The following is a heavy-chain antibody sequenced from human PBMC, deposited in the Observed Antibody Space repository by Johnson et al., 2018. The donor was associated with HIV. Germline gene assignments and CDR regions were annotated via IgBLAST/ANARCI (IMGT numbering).Heavy chain of an antibody. J-gene: IGHJ3*01. CDR1: GFTFSSYA. Sequence: QVQLVESGGVVVQPGGSLRLSCAASGFTFSSYAMHWVRQAPGKGLEWVAVISYDGSNRYSADSVKGRFSISRDNGRNSLYLQMNNLRAEDTAVYFCAKYDRFAFDVWGQGTMVTVSS. V-gene: IGHV3-30*04. D-gene: IGHD3-16*01. CDR2: ISYDGSNR. CDR3: AKYDRFAFDV.